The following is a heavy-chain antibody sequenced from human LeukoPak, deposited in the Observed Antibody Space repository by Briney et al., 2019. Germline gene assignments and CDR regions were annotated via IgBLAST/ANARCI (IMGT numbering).Heavy chain of an antibody. D-gene: IGHD3-3*01. Sequence: GGSLRLSCAVSGFTVSSKYMTWVRQAPGKGLEWVGRIKSKTDGGTTDYAAPVKGRFTISRDDSKNTLYLQMNSLKTEDTAVYYCTTDNESGFDYWGQGTLVTLSS. CDR1: GFTVSSKY. CDR2: IKSKTDGGTT. J-gene: IGHJ4*02. V-gene: IGHV3-15*01. CDR3: TTDNESGFDY.